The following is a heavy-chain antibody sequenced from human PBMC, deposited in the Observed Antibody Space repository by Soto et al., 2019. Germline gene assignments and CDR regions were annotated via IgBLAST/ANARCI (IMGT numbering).Heavy chain of an antibody. J-gene: IGHJ6*02. Sequence: ASVKVSCKASGYTFTSYYMHWVRQAPGQGLEWMGIINPSGGSTSYAQKFQGRVTMTRDTSTSTVYMELSSLRSEDTAVYYCARPQYSSSGDDYYYYGMDVWGQGTTVTVSS. V-gene: IGHV1-46*01. D-gene: IGHD6-13*01. CDR3: ARPQYSSSGDDYYYYGMDV. CDR1: GYTFTSYY. CDR2: INPSGGST.